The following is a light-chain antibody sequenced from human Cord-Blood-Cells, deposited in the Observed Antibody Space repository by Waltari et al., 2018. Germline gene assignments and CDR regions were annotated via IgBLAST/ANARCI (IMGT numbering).Light chain of an antibody. J-gene: IGKJ1*01. V-gene: IGKV1-8*01. CDR2: AAS. Sequence: AIRMTQSPSSFSASTGDRVTITCRASQGISSYLAWYQQKPGKAPKLLIYAASTLQSVVPSRFSGSGSVTDFTLTINCLQSEDFATYYCQQYCSYPRTFGQGTKVEIK. CDR3: QQYCSYPRT. CDR1: QGISSY.